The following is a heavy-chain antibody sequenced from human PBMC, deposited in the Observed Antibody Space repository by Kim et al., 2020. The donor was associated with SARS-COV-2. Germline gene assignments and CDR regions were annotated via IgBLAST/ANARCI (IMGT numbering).Heavy chain of an antibody. V-gene: IGHV3-72*01. CDR3: ARVGIASTTGYIDY. Sequence: AASVKGRFTISREDSKNSLYLQMNSLKTEDTAVYFCARVGIASTTGYIDYWGQGTLVTVSS. D-gene: IGHD3-3*02. J-gene: IGHJ4*02.